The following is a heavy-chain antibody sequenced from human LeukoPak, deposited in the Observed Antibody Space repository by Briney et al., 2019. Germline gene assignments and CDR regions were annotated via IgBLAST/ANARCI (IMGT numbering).Heavy chain of an antibody. CDR3: AAFIATKLDY. V-gene: IGHV3-21*01. CDR1: GFTFSSYS. CDR2: INSSSSYI. D-gene: IGHD2-15*01. Sequence: PGGSLRLSCAASGFTFSSYSMNWVRQAAGKGLECVSSINSSSSYIYYADSVKGRFTISRDNAKNSLYLQMNSLRAEDTAVYFCAAFIATKLDYWGQGILVTVSS. J-gene: IGHJ4*02.